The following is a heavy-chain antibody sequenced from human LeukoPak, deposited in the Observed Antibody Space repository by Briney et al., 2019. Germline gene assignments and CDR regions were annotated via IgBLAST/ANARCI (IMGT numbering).Heavy chain of an antibody. J-gene: IGHJ4*02. Sequence: GGSLRLSCAAPGFTFSNYGIYWVRQAPGKGLEWVAVIWFDGSKQYHADSVKGRFTISRDNSKNTLYLQMNPLRAEDTAVYYCAKGPGNDGSCYYYGFFDYWGQGTLVTVSS. CDR1: GFTFSNYG. CDR2: IWFDGSKQ. CDR3: AKGPGNDGSCYYYGFFDY. V-gene: IGHV3-33*06. D-gene: IGHD3-22*01.